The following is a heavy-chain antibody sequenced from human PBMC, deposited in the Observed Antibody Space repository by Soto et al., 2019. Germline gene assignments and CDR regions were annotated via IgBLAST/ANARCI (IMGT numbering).Heavy chain of an antibody. V-gene: IGHV4-59*01. CDR2: VYYTGTT. Sequence: SETLSLTCTVSGGSISRYFYIWVRQPPGKGLEWIGSVYYTGTTDYNPSLKSRVTISVDTSKTQFSLNLRSVTAADTAVYYCARDLAAVPRAFDYWGRGPLVTVSS. CDR1: GGSISRYF. D-gene: IGHD6-13*01. CDR3: ARDLAAVPRAFDY. J-gene: IGHJ4*02.